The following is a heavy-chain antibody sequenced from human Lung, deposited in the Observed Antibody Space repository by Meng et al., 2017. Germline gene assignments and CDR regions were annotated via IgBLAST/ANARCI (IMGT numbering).Heavy chain of an antibody. V-gene: IGHV1-18*01. CDR2: ISGYNGNT. D-gene: IGHD2-2*01. CDR3: ARDRYCSTTSCTGWFDP. Sequence: QDQLVQSGDEVKKPGASVKGSCKASGYTFTSYGISWVRQAPGQGLEWMGWISGYNGNTNYAQKFQGRVTMTTDTSTSTAYMELRSLRSDDTAVYYCARDRYCSTTSCTGWFDPWCQGTLVTVSS. CDR1: GYTFTSYG. J-gene: IGHJ5*02.